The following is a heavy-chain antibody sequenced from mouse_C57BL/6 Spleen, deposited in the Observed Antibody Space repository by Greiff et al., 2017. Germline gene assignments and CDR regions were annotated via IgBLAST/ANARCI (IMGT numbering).Heavy chain of an antibody. J-gene: IGHJ2*01. D-gene: IGHD1-1*01. CDR3: TRSSFITTVVRGYFDY. CDR1: GYTFTSYW. V-gene: IGHV1-5*01. Sequence: EVQLQQSGTVLARPGASVKMSCKTSGYTFTSYWMHWVKQRPGQGLEWIGAIYPGNSDTSYNQKFKGKAKLTAVTSASTAYMELSSLTNEDSAVYYCTRSSFITTVVRGYFDYWGQGTTLTVSS. CDR2: IYPGNSDT.